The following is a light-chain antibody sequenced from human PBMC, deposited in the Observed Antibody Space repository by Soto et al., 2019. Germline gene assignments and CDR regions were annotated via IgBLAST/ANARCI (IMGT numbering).Light chain of an antibody. CDR3: QQSYTTSWT. J-gene: IGKJ1*01. CDR2: TVS. V-gene: IGKV1-39*01. Sequence: DIQMTQSPSSLSASVGDRVTITCRANQTISNYLNWYQQKPGKAPKLLVYTVSNLHSGVPSRFSGGASGTAFTLTISSLQPEDCATYYCQQSYTTSWTFGQGTKVAIK. CDR1: QTISNY.